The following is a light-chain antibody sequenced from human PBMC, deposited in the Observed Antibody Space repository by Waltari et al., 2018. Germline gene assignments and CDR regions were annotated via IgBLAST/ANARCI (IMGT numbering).Light chain of an antibody. Sequence: QSALTQPASVSGSPGQSIAISCTGTSSDVGSYNLVSWYQQFPGKAPKLTLYEVNKRPSGISNRFSDSKFGNTASLTISGLQAEDEGDYYCCSYTRGSVICGGGTKLTVL. CDR3: CSYTRGSVI. CDR2: EVN. CDR1: SSDVGSYNL. J-gene: IGLJ2*01. V-gene: IGLV2-23*02.